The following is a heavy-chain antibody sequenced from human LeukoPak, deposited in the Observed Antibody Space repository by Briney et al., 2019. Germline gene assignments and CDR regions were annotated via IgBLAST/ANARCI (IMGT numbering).Heavy chain of an antibody. V-gene: IGHV4-59*01. CDR2: IYYSGST. J-gene: IGHJ4*02. Sequence: SETLSLTCAVYGGSFSGYYWSWIRQPPGKGLEWIGYIYYSGSTNYNPSLKSRVTISVDTSKNQFSLKLSSVTAADTAVYYCARIPSYYDSSGYFDYWGQGTLVTVSS. CDR1: GGSFSGYY. CDR3: ARIPSYYDSSGYFDY. D-gene: IGHD3-22*01.